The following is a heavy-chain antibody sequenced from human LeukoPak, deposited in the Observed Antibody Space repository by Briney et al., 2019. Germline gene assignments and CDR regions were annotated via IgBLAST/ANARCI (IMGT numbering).Heavy chain of an antibody. CDR1: GGTFSSYA. J-gene: IGHJ4*02. CDR2: IIPIFGTA. Sequence: ASVKVSCKASGGTFSSYAISWVRQAPGQGLEWMGGIIPIFGTANYAQKFQGRVTITTDESTSTAYMELSSLRSEDTAVYYCARGLGPSRGSGSPAGYWGQGTLVTVSS. D-gene: IGHD3-10*01. V-gene: IGHV1-69*05. CDR3: ARGLGPSRGSGSPAGY.